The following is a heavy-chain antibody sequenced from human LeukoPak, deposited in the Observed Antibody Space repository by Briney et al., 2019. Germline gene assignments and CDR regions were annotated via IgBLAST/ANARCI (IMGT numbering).Heavy chain of an antibody. J-gene: IGHJ6*02. V-gene: IGHV3-23*01. CDR3: ARQGRSSWYTSGHDYYYYGMDV. Sequence: PGGSLRLSCAASGFTFSSYAMSWVRQSPGKGLEWVSVIGRGGGATYYADSVKGRFTISRDNSKNTLYLQMNSLRAEDTAVYYCARQGRSSWYTSGHDYYYYGMDVWGQGTTVTVSS. D-gene: IGHD6-13*01. CDR2: IGRGGGAT. CDR1: GFTFSSYA.